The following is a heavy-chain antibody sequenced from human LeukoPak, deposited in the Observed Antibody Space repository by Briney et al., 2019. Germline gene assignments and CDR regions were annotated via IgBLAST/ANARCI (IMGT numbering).Heavy chain of an antibody. V-gene: IGHV4-34*01. CDR2: INHSGST. Sequence: SETLSLTCAVYGGSFSGYYWSWIRQPPGKGLEWIGEINHSGSTNYNPSLKSRVTISVDTSKNQFSLKLSSVTAADTAVYYCARHQSWSGYYPRPLDYWGQGTLVTVSS. CDR3: ARHQSWSGYYPRPLDY. J-gene: IGHJ4*02. D-gene: IGHD3-3*01. CDR1: GGSFSGYY.